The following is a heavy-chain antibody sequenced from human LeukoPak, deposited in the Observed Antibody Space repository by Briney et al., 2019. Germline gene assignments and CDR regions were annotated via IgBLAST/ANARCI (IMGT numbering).Heavy chain of an antibody. CDR2: INHSGST. J-gene: IGHJ5*02. CDR3: ATTFYDSSGYNREYNWFDP. Sequence: ASETLSLTCAVYGGSFSGYYWSWIRQPPGKGLEWIGEINHSGSTNYNPSLKSRVTISVDTSKNQFSLKLSSVTAADTAVYYCATTFYDSSGYNREYNWFDPWGQGTLVTVSS. D-gene: IGHD3-22*01. V-gene: IGHV4-34*01. CDR1: GGSFSGYY.